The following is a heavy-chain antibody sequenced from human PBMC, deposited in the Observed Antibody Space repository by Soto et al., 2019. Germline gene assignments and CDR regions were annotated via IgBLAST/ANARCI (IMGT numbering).Heavy chain of an antibody. Sequence: PGGSLRLSCAASGFTFSSYGMHWVRQAPGKGLEWVAVISYDGSNKYYADSVKGRFTISRDNSKNTLYLQMNSLRAEDTAVYYCAKVKDPEYYFDYWGQGTLVTVSS. CDR1: GFTFSSYG. CDR2: ISYDGSNK. V-gene: IGHV3-30*18. CDR3: AKVKDPEYYFDY. J-gene: IGHJ4*02.